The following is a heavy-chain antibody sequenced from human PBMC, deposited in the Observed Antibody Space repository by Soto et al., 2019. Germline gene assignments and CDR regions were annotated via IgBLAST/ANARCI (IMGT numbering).Heavy chain of an antibody. CDR3: ARDFDSSGWRNYYYGMDV. V-gene: IGHV1-2*04. J-gene: IGHJ6*02. CDR2: INPNSGGT. D-gene: IGHD6-19*01. Sequence: ASVKVSFKASGYTFTGYYMHWVRQAPGQGLEWMGWINPNSGGTNYAQKFQGWVTMTRDTSISTAYMELSRLRSDDTAVYYCARDFDSSGWRNYYYGMDVWGQGTTVTVSS. CDR1: GYTFTGYY.